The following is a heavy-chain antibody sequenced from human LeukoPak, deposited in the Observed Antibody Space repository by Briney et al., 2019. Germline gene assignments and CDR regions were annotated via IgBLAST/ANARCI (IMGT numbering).Heavy chain of an antibody. V-gene: IGHV1-69*05. CDR1: GGTFSSYA. J-gene: IGHJ4*02. CDR2: IIPIFGTA. D-gene: IGHD5-18*01. Sequence: SVKVSCKASGGTFSSYAISWVRQAPGQGLEWMGGIIPIFGTANYAQKFQGRVTMTRDTSTSTVYMELSSLRSEDTAVYYCARERDTAMETSFDYWGQGTLVTVSS. CDR3: ARERDTAMETSFDY.